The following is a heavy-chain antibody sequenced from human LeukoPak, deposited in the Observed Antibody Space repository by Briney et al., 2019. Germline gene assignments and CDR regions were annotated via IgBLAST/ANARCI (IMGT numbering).Heavy chain of an antibody. CDR2: INPSGGST. CDR1: GYTFTIYY. D-gene: IGHD2-15*01. V-gene: IGHV1-46*01. J-gene: IGHJ6*02. CDR3: ARDGSSYYGMDV. Sequence: ASVKVSCTASGYTFTIYYMHWMRQAPGQGLEWMGIINPSGGSTSYAQKFQGRVTMTRDTSTSTVYMELSSLRSEDTAVYYCARDGSSYYGMDVWGQGTTVTVSS.